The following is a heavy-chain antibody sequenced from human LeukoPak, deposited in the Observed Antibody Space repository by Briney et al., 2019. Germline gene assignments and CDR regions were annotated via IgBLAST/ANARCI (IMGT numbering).Heavy chain of an antibody. V-gene: IGHV3-30*18. D-gene: IGHD3-22*01. CDR2: ISYDGSNK. CDR3: AKAGSYYYDSSGYYNFDY. J-gene: IGHJ4*02. CDR1: GFTFSSYG. Sequence: PGGSLRLSCAASGFTFSSYGMHWVRQAPGKGLEWVAVISYDGSNKYYADSVKGRFTISRDNSKNTLYLQMNSLRAEDTALYYCAKAGSYYYDSSGYYNFDYWGQGTLVTVSS.